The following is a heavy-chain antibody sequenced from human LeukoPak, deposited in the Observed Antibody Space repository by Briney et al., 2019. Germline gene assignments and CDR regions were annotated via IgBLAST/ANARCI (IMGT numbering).Heavy chain of an antibody. J-gene: IGHJ5*02. CDR1: GGSISSSSYY. V-gene: IGHV4-39*01. D-gene: IGHD3-22*01. CDR2: IYYSGST. Sequence: PSETLSLTRTVSGGSISSSSYYWGWIRQPPGKGLEWIGSIYYSGSTYYNPSLKSRVTISVDTSKNQFSLKLSSVTAADTAVYYCARQQRITMIVVVLNWFDPWGQGTLVTVSS. CDR3: ARQQRITMIVVVLNWFDP.